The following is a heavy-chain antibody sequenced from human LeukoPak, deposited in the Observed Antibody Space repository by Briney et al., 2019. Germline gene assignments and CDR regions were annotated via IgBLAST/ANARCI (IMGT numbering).Heavy chain of an antibody. Sequence: GASVKVSCKASGYTFTSYGISWVRQAPGQGLEWMGWISAYNGNTNYAQKFQGRVTMTRDTSISTAYMELSRLRSDDTAVYYCARARSRSSTYYLGYWGQGTLVVVSS. J-gene: IGHJ4*02. CDR2: ISAYNGNT. CDR3: ARARSRSSTYYLGY. CDR1: GYTFTSYG. D-gene: IGHD6-13*01. V-gene: IGHV1-18*01.